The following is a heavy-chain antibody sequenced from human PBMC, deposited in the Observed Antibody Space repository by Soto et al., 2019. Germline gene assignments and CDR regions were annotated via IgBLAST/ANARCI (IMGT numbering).Heavy chain of an antibody. V-gene: IGHV5-10-1*01. CDR1: GYSFTNYR. CDR3: VRGGQWLPAFDI. J-gene: IGHJ3*02. Sequence: GESLKISCXGSGYSFTNYRINWVRQMPGKGLDWMGRIDPSDSYTNYSPSFQGHVTISADKSTTTAYLQWSSLKASDTAMYYCVRGGQWLPAFDIWGQGTMVTVSS. CDR2: IDPSDSYT. D-gene: IGHD6-19*01.